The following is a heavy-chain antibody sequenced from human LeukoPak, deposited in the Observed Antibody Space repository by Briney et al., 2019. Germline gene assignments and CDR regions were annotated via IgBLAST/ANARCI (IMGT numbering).Heavy chain of an antibody. J-gene: IGHJ5*01. Sequence: SVKVSCKASGGTFSSYAISWVRQAPGQGLEWMGGIIPIFGTANYAQKFQGRVTITADESTSTAYMELSSLRSEDTAVYYCANEDLSYCDSWSGCQNNWFISWGQGTLVTVSS. CDR3: ANEDLSYCDSWSGCQNNWFIS. V-gene: IGHV1-69*13. D-gene: IGHD3-3*01. CDR1: GGTFSSYA. CDR2: IIPIFGTA.